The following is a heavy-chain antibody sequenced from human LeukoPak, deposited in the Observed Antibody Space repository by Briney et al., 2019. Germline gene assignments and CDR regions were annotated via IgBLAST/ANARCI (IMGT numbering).Heavy chain of an antibody. CDR1: GFTLGSHD. J-gene: IGHJ4*02. D-gene: IGHD5-18*01. Sequence: GGSLRLSCTASGFTLGSHDMHWVRQSPGQGLEWVAAVSSGFHAFFADSVQGRFTVSREDARNSLYLQMNSLRAGDTAVYYCVREARGYHYTYFDYWGQGTLVTISS. CDR3: VREARGYHYTYFDY. V-gene: IGHV3-13*01. CDR2: VSSGFHA.